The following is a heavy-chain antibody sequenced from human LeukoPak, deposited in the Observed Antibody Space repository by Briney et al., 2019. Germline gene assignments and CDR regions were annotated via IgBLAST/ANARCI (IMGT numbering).Heavy chain of an antibody. D-gene: IGHD2-2*01. CDR2: ISYDGSNK. CDR1: GFTFSSYG. Sequence: PGRSLRLSCAASGFTFSSYGMHWVRQAPGKGLEWVAVISYDGSNKYYADSVKGRFTISRDNAKNTLYLQMNSLRAEDTAVYYCASGSDQLLDYWGQGTLVTVSS. V-gene: IGHV3-30*03. CDR3: ASGSDQLLDY. J-gene: IGHJ4*02.